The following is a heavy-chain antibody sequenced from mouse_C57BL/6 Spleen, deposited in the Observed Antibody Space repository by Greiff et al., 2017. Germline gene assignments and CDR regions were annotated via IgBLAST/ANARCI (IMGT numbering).Heavy chain of an antibody. V-gene: IGHV8-12*01. CDR1: GFSLSASGMG. J-gene: IGHJ4*01. CDR3: ARRAEGYYAMDY. CDR2: IYWDDDK. Sequence: QVTLKESGPGILQSSQTLSLTCSFSGFSLSASGMGVSWIRQPSGKGLEWLAHIYWDDDKRYNPSLKGRLTIPKDTSRNQVFLKITSVDTADTATYYCARRAEGYYAMDYWGQGTSVTVSS.